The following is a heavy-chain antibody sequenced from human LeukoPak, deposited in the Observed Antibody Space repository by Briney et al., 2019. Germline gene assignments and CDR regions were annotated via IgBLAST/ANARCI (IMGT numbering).Heavy chain of an antibody. D-gene: IGHD4-23*01. V-gene: IGHV3-53*01. CDR1: GFTVSSNY. J-gene: IGHJ4*02. CDR2: IYSGGGK. Sequence: GGSLRLSCAVSGFTVSSNYMSWVRQAPGKGLEWVSLIYSGGGKYYADSVRGRFTISRDDCKNTLYLLMNSLRAEDTAAYYCVRRAGGYSHPYDYWGQGTLVTVS. CDR3: VRRAGGYSHPYDY.